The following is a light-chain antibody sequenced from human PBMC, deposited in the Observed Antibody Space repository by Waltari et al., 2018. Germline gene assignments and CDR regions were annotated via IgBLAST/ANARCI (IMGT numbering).Light chain of an antibody. J-gene: IGLJ2*01. Sequence: QSVLTQPHSVSGPPGQRVTISCPGSSSNIGAGYDVHWYQQLPGTAPKLLIYDNNDRPSGVPDRFSGSKSGTSASLAITGLQAEDEADYYCQSFDSSLSGSVFGGGTKLTVL. CDR1: SSNIGAGYD. CDR3: QSFDSSLSGSV. V-gene: IGLV1-40*01. CDR2: DNN.